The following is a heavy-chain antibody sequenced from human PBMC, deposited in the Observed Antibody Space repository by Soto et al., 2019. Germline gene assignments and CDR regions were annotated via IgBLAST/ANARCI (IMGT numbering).Heavy chain of an antibody. CDR3: ARGSFDLVAATRNNYYYYGMDV. CDR1: GYTFTGYY. J-gene: IGHJ6*02. D-gene: IGHD2-15*01. V-gene: IGHV1-2*04. Sequence: ASAKVSCKASGYTFTGYYMHWVRQAPGQGLEWMGWINPNSGGTNYAQKFQGWVTMTRDTSISTAYMELSRLRSDDTAVYYCARGSFDLVAATRNNYYYYGMDVWGQGTTVTVSS. CDR2: INPNSGGT.